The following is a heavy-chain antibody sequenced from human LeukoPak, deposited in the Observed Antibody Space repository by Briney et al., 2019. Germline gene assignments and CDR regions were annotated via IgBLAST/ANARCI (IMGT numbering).Heavy chain of an antibody. CDR1: GYTFSNYG. V-gene: IGHV7-4-1*02. Sequence: GASVKVSCKASGYTFSNYGMNWVRQAPGQGLEWMGWINTNTGNPTYAQGFTGRFVFSLDTSVNTTYLQISSLKAEDTAVYYCASIGQYQLLLGVDYWGQGTLVTVSS. CDR3: ASIGQYQLLLGVDY. J-gene: IGHJ4*02. D-gene: IGHD2-2*01. CDR2: INTNTGNP.